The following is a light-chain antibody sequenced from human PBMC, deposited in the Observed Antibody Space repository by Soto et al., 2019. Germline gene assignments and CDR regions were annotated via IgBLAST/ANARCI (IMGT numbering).Light chain of an antibody. CDR2: DNN. Sequence: QSVLTQPPSVSAAPGQRVTISCSGSSSNIGNNYVSWYQQLPGTAPKLLIYDNNKRPSGIPDRFSGSKSGTSATLGITGLQTGDEADYYCGAWDSSLNVRMFGGGTKLTVL. J-gene: IGLJ3*02. CDR3: GAWDSSLNVRM. CDR1: SSNIGNNY. V-gene: IGLV1-51*01.